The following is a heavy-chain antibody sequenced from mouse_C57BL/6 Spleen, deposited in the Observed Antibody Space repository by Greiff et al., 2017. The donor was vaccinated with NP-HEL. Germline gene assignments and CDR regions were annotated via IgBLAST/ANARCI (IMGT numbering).Heavy chain of an antibody. J-gene: IGHJ2*01. V-gene: IGHV1-69*01. CDR2: IDPSDSYT. Sequence: QVQLQQPGAELVMPGASVKLSCKASGYTFTSYWMHWVKQRPGQGLEWIGEIDPSDSYTNYNQKFKGKSTLTVDKSSSTAYMQLSSLTSEDSAVYYCARRGHYYGSPYYFDYWGQGTTLTVSS. CDR3: ARRGHYYGSPYYFDY. D-gene: IGHD1-1*01. CDR1: GYTFTSYW.